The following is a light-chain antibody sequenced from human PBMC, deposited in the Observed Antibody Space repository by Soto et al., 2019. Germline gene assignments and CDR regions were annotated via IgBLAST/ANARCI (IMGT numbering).Light chain of an antibody. CDR2: DAS. CDR3: QQRRGWPLT. Sequence: EFVLTQSPGTLSLSPGERATLSCRASQTVRNNYLAWYQQKPGQAPRLLIYDASSRATGIPDRFSGGGSGTDFTLTISRLEPEDFAVYYCQQRRGWPLTFGGGTKVEI. J-gene: IGKJ4*01. V-gene: IGKV3D-20*02. CDR1: QTVRNNY.